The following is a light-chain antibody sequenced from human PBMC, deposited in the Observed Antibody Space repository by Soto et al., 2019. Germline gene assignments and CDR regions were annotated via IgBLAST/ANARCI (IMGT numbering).Light chain of an antibody. Sequence: ETVLTQSPGTLSLSPGERATVSCRASQSVGSSYLAWYQQKPGQAPRLLIYGASSRATGIPDRFSGSGSGTDFTLTISRLEPEDFAVYYCQQYGSSPWTFGQGTKVDIK. CDR1: QSVGSSY. CDR3: QQYGSSPWT. J-gene: IGKJ1*01. V-gene: IGKV3-20*01. CDR2: GAS.